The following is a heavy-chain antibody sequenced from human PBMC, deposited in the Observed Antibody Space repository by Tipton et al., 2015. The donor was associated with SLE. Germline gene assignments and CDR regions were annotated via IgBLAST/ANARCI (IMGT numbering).Heavy chain of an antibody. CDR2: IYHTGKS. CDR3: ARGPYYYMDV. CDR1: RGSTSNYF. Sequence: TLSLTCTVSRGSTSNYFWSWIRQPPGKTLEWIGNIYHTGKSNYNPSLMSRVTISVDTSMNQLSLRLNSVTAADTAVYYCARGPYYYMDVWGKGTTVTVSS. V-gene: IGHV4-59*08. J-gene: IGHJ6*03.